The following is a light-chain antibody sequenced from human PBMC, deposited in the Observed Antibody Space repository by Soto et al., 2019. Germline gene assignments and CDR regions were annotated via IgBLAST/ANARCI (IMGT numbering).Light chain of an antibody. CDR3: EAWDDSLNGVV. J-gene: IGLJ2*01. CDR1: SSNIGSNN. CDR2: SNN. Sequence: QSVLTQPPSASGTPGQRVNISCSGSSSNIGSNNVDWYQQLPGTAPKLLIYSNNQRPSGVPDRFSGSKSGTSASLAISGRQSEDEADYYCEAWDDSLNGVVFGGGTKLTV. V-gene: IGLV1-44*01.